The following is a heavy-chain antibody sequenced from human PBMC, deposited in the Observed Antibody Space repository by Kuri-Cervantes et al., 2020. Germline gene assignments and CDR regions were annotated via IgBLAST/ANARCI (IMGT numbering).Heavy chain of an antibody. CDR1: GGTFNSYA. J-gene: IGHJ4*02. CDR2: ISAYNGNT. V-gene: IGHV1-18*01. CDR3: ARDSEWATICYY. Sequence: ASVKVSCKASGGTFNSYAINWVRQAPGQGLEWMGWISAYNGNTNYAQKLQGRVTMTTDTSTSTAYMELRSLKSDDTAVYYCARDSEWATICYYWGQGTLVTVSS. D-gene: IGHD2-2*01.